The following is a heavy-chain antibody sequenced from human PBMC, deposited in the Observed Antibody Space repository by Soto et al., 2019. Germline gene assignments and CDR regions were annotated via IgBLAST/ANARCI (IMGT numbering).Heavy chain of an antibody. CDR3: AREGWYGESEGFDY. CDR1: GFTFSSNW. D-gene: IGHD3-10*01. J-gene: IGHJ4*02. Sequence: EVQLVESGGGLVQPGGSLRLSCAASGFTFSSNWMSWVRQAPGKGLEWVANIKQDGSEKYYVDSVKGRFTISRDNAKNSLYLQMNSLRAEDTAVYYCAREGWYGESEGFDYWGQGALVIVSS. V-gene: IGHV3-7*01. CDR2: IKQDGSEK.